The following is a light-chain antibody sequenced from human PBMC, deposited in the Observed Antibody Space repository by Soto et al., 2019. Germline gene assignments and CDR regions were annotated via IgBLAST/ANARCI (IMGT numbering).Light chain of an antibody. V-gene: IGKV3-11*01. CDR1: QSVSSY. CDR2: DAS. CDR3: QQRSNWRPT. J-gene: IGKJ4*01. Sequence: EIVLTQSPATLSLSPGDRATLSCRASQSVSSYLAWYQQEPGQAPRLLIYDASNRATGIPARFSGSGSGTDFTLTISSLEPEDFAVYYCQQRSNWRPTFGGGTKVEI.